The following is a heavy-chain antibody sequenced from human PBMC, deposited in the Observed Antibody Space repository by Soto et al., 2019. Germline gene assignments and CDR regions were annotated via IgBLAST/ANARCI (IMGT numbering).Heavy chain of an antibody. CDR1: GYTFTRYG. D-gene: IGHD3-22*01. CDR2: ISAYNGNT. CDR3: ARVQKVVIKSQRRAFDI. Sequence: GASVKVSFKASGYTFTRYGISWLRQAPGQGLEWMGWISAYNGNTNYAQKLQGRVTMTTDTSTSTAYMELRSLRSDDTAVYYCARVQKVVIKSQRRAFDIWGQGTMVTVSS. J-gene: IGHJ3*02. V-gene: IGHV1-18*04.